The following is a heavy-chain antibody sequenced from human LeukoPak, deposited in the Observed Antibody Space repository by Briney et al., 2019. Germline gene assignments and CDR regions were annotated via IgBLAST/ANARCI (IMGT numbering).Heavy chain of an antibody. D-gene: IGHD3-10*01. CDR1: GFTFSSYG. CDR2: IRYDGSNK. V-gene: IGHV3-30*02. J-gene: IGHJ4*02. CDR3: ARATYYYGSGSLFDY. Sequence: PGGSLRLSCAASGFTFSSYGMHWVRQAPGKGLEWVAFIRYDGSNKYYADSVKGRFTISRDHSKNTLYLQMNSLRAEDTAVYYCARATYYYGSGSLFDYWGQGTLVTVSS.